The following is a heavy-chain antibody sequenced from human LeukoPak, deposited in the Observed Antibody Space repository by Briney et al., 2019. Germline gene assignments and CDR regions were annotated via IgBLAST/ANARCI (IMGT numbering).Heavy chain of an antibody. CDR2: IYYSGST. V-gene: IGHV4-39*07. J-gene: IGHJ3*02. Sequence: PSETLSLTCTVSGGSISSSSYYWGWIRQPPGKGLEWIGSIYYSGSTYYNPSLKSRVTISVDTSKNQFSLKLSSVTAADTAVYYCARDSNSNPGRAFDIWGQGTMVTVSS. CDR3: ARDSNSNPGRAFDI. D-gene: IGHD4-11*01. CDR1: GGSISSSSYY.